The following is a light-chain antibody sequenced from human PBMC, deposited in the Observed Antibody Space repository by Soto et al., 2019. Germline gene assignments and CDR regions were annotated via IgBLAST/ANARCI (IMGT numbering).Light chain of an antibody. V-gene: IGKV3-15*01. CDR2: GAS. Sequence: EIVMTQSPATLSVSPGERATLSCRASQSVGNNLAWYQQRPGQAPRLLIHGASTRAYGVPARFSGSGSGKDFNLTISSPQSEDFAVYYCQQYTDSPITFGPGAKVDLK. J-gene: IGKJ3*01. CDR1: QSVGNN. CDR3: QQYTDSPIT.